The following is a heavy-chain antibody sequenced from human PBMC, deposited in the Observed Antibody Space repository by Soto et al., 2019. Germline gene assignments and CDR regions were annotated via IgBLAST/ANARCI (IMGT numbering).Heavy chain of an antibody. J-gene: IGHJ6*02. CDR1: EFTFSSHA. D-gene: IGHD6-13*01. V-gene: IGHV3-30-3*01. Sequence: QVQLVESGGGVVQPGRSLRLSCAASEFTFSSHAMHWVRQAPGKGLEWVAVITYDGGNKYYADSVKGRFTISRDNSKTTLYLHINSLRAEDTAVFYCARDIAAVGPFYYYGMDVWGQGTTVTVSS. CDR3: ARDIAAVGPFYYYGMDV. CDR2: ITYDGGNK.